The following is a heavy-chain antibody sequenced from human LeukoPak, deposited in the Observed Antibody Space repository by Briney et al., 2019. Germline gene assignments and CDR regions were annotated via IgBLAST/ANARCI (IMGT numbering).Heavy chain of an antibody. CDR2: INPNSGGT. J-gene: IGHJ4*02. V-gene: IGHV1-2*02. CDR3: ARDRSIAAAGGDY. Sequence: GSVKVSCKVSGYTFTGCSMHWVRQAPGQGLEGMGWINPNSGGTNYAQKFQGRVTMTRDTSISTAYMELSRLRSDDTAVYYCARDRSIAAAGGDYWGQGTLVTVSS. CDR1: GYTFTGCS. D-gene: IGHD6-13*01.